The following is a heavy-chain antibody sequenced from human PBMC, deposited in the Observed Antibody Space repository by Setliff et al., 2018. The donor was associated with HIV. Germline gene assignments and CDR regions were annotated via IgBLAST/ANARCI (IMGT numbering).Heavy chain of an antibody. J-gene: IGHJ4*02. Sequence: SETLSLTCTVSGGSISSGSHYWSWIRQPAGKGLEWIGLIYTSGRTNNNPSLKSRVTISVDRSKNQFSLNLSSVTAADTALYYCASLFHDTSAPWLYYFDYWGQGTLVTVSS. CDR1: GGSISSGSHY. V-gene: IGHV4-61*02. CDR2: IYTSGRT. CDR3: ASLFHDTSAPWLYYFDY. D-gene: IGHD3-22*01.